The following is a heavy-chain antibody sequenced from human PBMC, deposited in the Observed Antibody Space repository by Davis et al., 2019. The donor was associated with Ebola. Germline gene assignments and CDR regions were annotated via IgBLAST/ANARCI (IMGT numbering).Heavy chain of an antibody. Sequence: GESLKISCAASGFSFSRFEMHWVRQTPGKGLEWVAVISYDGTNKYYADSVKGRFTISRDNAKNTLYLQMNSLRAEDTAVYYCARVGYYYDSSGYYSHIDYWGQGTLVTVSS. J-gene: IGHJ4*02. CDR1: GFSFSRFE. CDR2: ISYDGTNK. V-gene: IGHV3-30-3*01. CDR3: ARVGYYYDSSGYYSHIDY. D-gene: IGHD3-22*01.